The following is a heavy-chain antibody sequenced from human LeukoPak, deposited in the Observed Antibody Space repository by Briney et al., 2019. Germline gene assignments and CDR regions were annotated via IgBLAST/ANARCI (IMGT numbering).Heavy chain of an antibody. CDR3: ARSSPYYYDSSGYYYPHFDY. V-gene: IGHV4-59*08. CDR2: IYYSGST. D-gene: IGHD3-22*01. CDR1: GGSISSYY. Sequence: SSETLSLTCTVSGGSISSYYWSWIRQPPGKGLEWIGYIYYSGSTNYNPSLKSRVTISVDTSKNQFSLKLSSVTAADTAVYYCARSSPYYYDSSGYYYPHFDYWGQGTLVTVSS. J-gene: IGHJ4*02.